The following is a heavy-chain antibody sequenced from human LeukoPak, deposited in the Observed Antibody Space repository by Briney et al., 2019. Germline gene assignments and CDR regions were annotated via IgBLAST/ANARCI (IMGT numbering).Heavy chain of an antibody. CDR3: AREIGRVDFDY. CDR2: INPNNGGT. D-gene: IGHD3-3*01. Sequence: ASVKVSCKASGYTFTGYYIHWVRQAPGQGLEWMGLINPNNGGTTYAQKFQGRVTMTRDTSISTAYMELSRLRSDDTAVYYCAREIGRVDFDYWGQGTLVTVSS. CDR1: GYTFTGYY. V-gene: IGHV1-2*02. J-gene: IGHJ4*02.